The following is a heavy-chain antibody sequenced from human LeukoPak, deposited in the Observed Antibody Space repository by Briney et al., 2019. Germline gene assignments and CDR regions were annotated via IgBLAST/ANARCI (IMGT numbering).Heavy chain of an antibody. V-gene: IGHV1-69*13. D-gene: IGHD4-17*01. CDR1: GGTFSSYA. Sequence: SVKVSCKASGGTFSSYAISWVRQAPGQGLEWMGGIIPIFGTANYAQKFQGRVTITAYESTSTAYMELSSLRSEDTAVYYCARDGVYGDYGPYYFDYWGQGTLVTVSS. CDR2: IIPIFGTA. J-gene: IGHJ4*02. CDR3: ARDGVYGDYGPYYFDY.